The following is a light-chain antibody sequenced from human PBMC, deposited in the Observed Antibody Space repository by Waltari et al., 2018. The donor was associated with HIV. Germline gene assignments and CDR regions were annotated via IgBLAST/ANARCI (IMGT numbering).Light chain of an antibody. CDR3: QVWDDSDHWV. CDR1: NVGSKS. Sequence: SSVLTQPPSVSVVPGRTATIICAGNNVGSKSVHWYQQRPGQAPLLVIYDITNRPSASPERFSGFSSGNTAALAISRVEAGDEADYYCQVWDDSDHWVFGGGTKLTVL. CDR2: DIT. V-gene: IGLV3-21*04. J-gene: IGLJ2*01.